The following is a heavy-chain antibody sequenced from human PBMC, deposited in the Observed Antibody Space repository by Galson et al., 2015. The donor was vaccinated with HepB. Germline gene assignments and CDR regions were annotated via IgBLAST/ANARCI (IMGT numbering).Heavy chain of an antibody. CDR2: ISAYNGNT. CDR3: ARDMRYDSSGCYQHDAFDI. CDR1: GYTFTSYG. Sequence: SVKVSCKASGYTFTSYGISWVRQAPGQGLEWMGWISAYNGNTNYAQKLQGRVTMTTDTSTSTAYMELRSLRSDDTAVYYCARDMRYDSSGCYQHDAFDIWGQGTMVTVSS. D-gene: IGHD3-22*01. V-gene: IGHV1-18*04. J-gene: IGHJ3*02.